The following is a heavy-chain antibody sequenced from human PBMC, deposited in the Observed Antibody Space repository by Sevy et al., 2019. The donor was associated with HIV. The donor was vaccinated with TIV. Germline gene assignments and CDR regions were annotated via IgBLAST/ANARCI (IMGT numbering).Heavy chain of an antibody. D-gene: IGHD5-12*01. V-gene: IGHV1-2*04. CDR1: GYTFTGYY. CDR2: INPNSGGT. J-gene: IGHJ4*02. Sequence: ASVKVSCKASGYTFTGYYMHWVRQAPGQGLEWMGWINPNSGGTNYAQKFQGWVTMTRDTSISTAYMELSRLGSDETAVYYCARSVEMATILDYWGQGTLVTVSS. CDR3: ARSVEMATILDY.